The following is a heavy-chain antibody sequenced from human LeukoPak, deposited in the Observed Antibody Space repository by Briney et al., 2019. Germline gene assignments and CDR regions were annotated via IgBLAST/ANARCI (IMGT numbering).Heavy chain of an antibody. CDR2: ISYDGSNK. CDR1: GFTFSSYA. CDR3: ARLTQYDIFSYGMDV. J-gene: IGHJ6*02. V-gene: IGHV3-30-3*01. Sequence: GGSLRLSCAASGFTFSSYAMHWVRQAPGKGLEWVAVISYDGSNKYYADSVKGRFTIPRDNSKNTLYLQMNSLRAEDTAVYYCARLTQYDIFSYGMDVWGQGTTVTVSS. D-gene: IGHD3-9*01.